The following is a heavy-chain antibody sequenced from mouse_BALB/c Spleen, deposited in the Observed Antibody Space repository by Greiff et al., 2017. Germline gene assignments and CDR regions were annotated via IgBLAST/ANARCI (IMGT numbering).Heavy chain of an antibody. D-gene: IGHD2-1*01. CDR3: ALIYYGNYGAY. J-gene: IGHJ3*01. CDR2: IDPANGNT. V-gene: IGHV14-3*02. CDR1: GFNIKDTY. Sequence: EVKLQQSGAELVKPGASVKLSCTASGFNIKDTYMHWVKQRPEQGLEWIGRIDPANGNTKYDPKFQGKATITADTSSNTAYLQLSSLTSEDTAVYYCALIYYGNYGAYWGQGTLVTVSA.